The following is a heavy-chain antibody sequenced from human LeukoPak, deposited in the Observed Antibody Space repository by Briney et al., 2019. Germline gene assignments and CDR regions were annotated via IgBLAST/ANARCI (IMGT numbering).Heavy chain of an antibody. Sequence: PSETLSLTCTVSGGSISSSSYSWGWIRQPPGKGLEWIGSIYYSGSTYYNPSLKSRVTMSVDTSKNQFSLKLSSVTAADTAVYYCARGDLLEGWFDPWGQGTLVTVSS. CDR3: ARGDLLEGWFDP. V-gene: IGHV4-39*07. CDR2: IYYSGST. CDR1: GGSISSSSYS. J-gene: IGHJ5*02. D-gene: IGHD3-3*01.